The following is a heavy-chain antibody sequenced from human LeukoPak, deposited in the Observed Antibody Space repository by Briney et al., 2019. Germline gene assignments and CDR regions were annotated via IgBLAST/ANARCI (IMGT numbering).Heavy chain of an antibody. D-gene: IGHD6-13*01. CDR1: GFSVSGNY. CDR2: ISSGGST. Sequence: GGSLRLSCAASGFSVSGNYMSWVRQAPGKGLEWVSVISSGGSTYHADSVKGRFTLSRDNSKNTLYLQMNSLRVEDTAVYYCAKDRAAAAATYQFDPWGQGTLVTVSS. V-gene: IGHV3-53*01. J-gene: IGHJ5*02. CDR3: AKDRAAAAATYQFDP.